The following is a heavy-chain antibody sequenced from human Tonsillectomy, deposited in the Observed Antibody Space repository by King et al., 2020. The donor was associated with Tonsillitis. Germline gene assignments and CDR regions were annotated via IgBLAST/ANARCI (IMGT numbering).Heavy chain of an antibody. D-gene: IGHD2-2*02. J-gene: IGHJ3*02. CDR1: GYTFTGYY. V-gene: IGHV1-2*02. Sequence: QLVQSGAEVKKPGASVKVSCRASGYTFTGYYMHWVRQAPGQGLEWMGWINRNSGGTNYAQKFQGRVTMTRDTSISTAYMELSRLRSDDTAVYYCARSSCSSTSCYTGDAFDIWGQGTMVTVSS. CDR2: INRNSGGT. CDR3: ARSSCSSTSCYTGDAFDI.